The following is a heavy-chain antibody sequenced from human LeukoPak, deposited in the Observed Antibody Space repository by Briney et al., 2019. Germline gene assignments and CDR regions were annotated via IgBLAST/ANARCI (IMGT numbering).Heavy chain of an antibody. CDR3: AGGSGSSWFDP. Sequence: PGGSLRLSCAASGFTFSIYAMSCVRQAPGKGLEWVSAISGSGGSTYYADSVKGRFTISRDNSRNTLYLQMNSLRAEDTAVYYCAGGSGSSWFDPWGQGTLVTVSS. CDR1: GFTFSIYA. V-gene: IGHV3-23*01. D-gene: IGHD3-3*01. CDR2: ISGSGGST. J-gene: IGHJ5*02.